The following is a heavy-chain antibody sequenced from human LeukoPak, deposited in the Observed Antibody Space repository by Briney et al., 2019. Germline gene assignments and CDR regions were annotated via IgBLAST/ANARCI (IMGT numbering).Heavy chain of an antibody. Sequence: GASVKVSCKTSGYTLSDYYMHWVRQAPGQGLEWMGWIRGDTGDTDSPQKFQGRVTMTRDTSTNTAYMELSRLRYDDTAMYFCARVRGNSCDYWGQGTLFTVSS. J-gene: IGHJ4*02. CDR3: ARVRGNSCDY. V-gene: IGHV1-2*02. CDR2: IRGDTGDT. D-gene: IGHD6-13*01. CDR1: GYTLSDYY.